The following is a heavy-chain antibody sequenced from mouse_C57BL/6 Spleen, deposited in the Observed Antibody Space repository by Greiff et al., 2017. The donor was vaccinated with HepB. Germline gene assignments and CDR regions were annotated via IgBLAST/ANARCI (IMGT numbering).Heavy chain of an antibody. D-gene: IGHD2-2*01. Sequence: VQVVESGAELVRPGTSVKVSCKASGYASTNYLLEWVKQRPGQGLEWIGVINPGSGGTNYNEKFKGKATLTADKSSSTAYMQVRSLPYEDCAVYFCAREEDYGNDGAWGKGTTLTVSS. CDR2: INPGSGGT. CDR1: GYASTNYL. CDR3: AREEDYGNDGA. V-gene: IGHV1-54*01. J-gene: IGHJ2*01.